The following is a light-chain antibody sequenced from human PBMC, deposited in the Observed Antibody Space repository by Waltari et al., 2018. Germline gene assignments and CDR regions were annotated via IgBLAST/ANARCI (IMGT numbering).Light chain of an antibody. V-gene: IGKV3-20*01. CDR1: QGVSSGY. J-gene: IGKJ2*01. CDR2: GAS. Sequence: DIVLTPSPGTLSLSPAERASLSCRASQGVSSGYLAWYQQKPGQAPRLLIYGASSRATGIPDRFSGSGAGTDFTLTISRLEPEDFAVYYCQQDGSSPLYTFGQGTKLEIK. CDR3: QQDGSSPLYT.